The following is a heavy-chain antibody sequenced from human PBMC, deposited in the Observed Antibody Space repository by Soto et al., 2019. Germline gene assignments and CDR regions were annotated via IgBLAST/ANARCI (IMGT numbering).Heavy chain of an antibody. CDR2: IYHSGST. J-gene: IGHJ4*02. CDR1: GGSISSYS. Sequence: PSETLSLTCTVSGGSISSYSWSWIRQPPGKGLEWIGYIYHSGSTYYNPSLKSRVTISVDRSKNQFSLKLSSVTAADTAVYYCARGHYSAAAPRPYFDYWGQGTLVTVSS. V-gene: IGHV4-30-2*01. D-gene: IGHD2-2*01. CDR3: ARGHYSAAAPRPYFDY.